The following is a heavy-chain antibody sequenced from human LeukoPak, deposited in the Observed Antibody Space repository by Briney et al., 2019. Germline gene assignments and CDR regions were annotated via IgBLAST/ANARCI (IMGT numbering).Heavy chain of an antibody. CDR1: GYNFDRYG. CDR2: ISTYNGNT. D-gene: IGHD2-2*02. Sequence: GASVKVSCKGSGYNFDRYGVNWVRQAPGQGLEWVGWISTYNGNTFYAQKFEGRVSMTTDTSTNTVYMDLRSLRSDDTAVYYCARAERTVPAAIGWGHDWFDPWGQGTLVTVSS. CDR3: ARAERTVPAAIGWGHDWFDP. J-gene: IGHJ5*02. V-gene: IGHV1-18*04.